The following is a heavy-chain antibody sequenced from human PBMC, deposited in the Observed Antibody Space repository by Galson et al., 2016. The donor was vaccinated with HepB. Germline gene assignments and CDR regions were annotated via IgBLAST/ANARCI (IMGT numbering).Heavy chain of an antibody. D-gene: IGHD2-21*01. V-gene: IGHV3-7*03. Sequence: SLRLSCAASAFAFSTYWVAWVRQAPGKGLEWVANINPDGSVKNYVGSLKGRVTISRDNAEKTLYLYMRGLGDDDTAMYYCTRDVAYNRFDPWGQGTLVTVSS. CDR2: INPDGSVK. CDR3: TRDVAYNRFDP. CDR1: AFAFSTYW. J-gene: IGHJ5*02.